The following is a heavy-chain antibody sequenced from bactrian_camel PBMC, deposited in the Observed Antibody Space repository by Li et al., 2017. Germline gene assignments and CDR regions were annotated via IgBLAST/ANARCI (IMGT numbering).Heavy chain of an antibody. Sequence: QVQLVESGGGLVQPGGSLRLSCAASGFTFRTSAMTWIRQAPGKGLEWVSVIYSDGTNTYYADSVKGRFTISRDNAKNTVYLQLDSLKTEDTAMYYCCKGTPPDNWGQGTQVTVS. CDR3: CKGTPPDN. V-gene: IGHV3S7*01. J-gene: IGHJ4*01. CDR2: IYSDGTNT. CDR1: GFTFRTSA.